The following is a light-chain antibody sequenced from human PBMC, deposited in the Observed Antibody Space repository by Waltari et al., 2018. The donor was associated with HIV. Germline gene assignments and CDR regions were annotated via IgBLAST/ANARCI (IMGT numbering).Light chain of an antibody. CDR1: SPNIGSTYT. CDR2: DND. J-gene: IGLJ2*01. V-gene: IGLV1-40*01. CDR3: QSYDTSLSGSMV. Sequence: QSVLTQPASVSGAPGQRVTISCTGSSPNIGSTYTVSRYRQLPGTAPRLLIYDNDLRPSGVPDRFSGSKSGSSASLAITGLQADDEAVYYCQSYDTSLSGSMVFGAGTKLTVL.